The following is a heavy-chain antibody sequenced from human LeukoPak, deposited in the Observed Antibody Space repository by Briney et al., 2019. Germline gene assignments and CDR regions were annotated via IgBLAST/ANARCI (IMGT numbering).Heavy chain of an antibody. Sequence: GSSVKVSCKASGGTFGSYAISWVRQAPGQGLEWMGGIIPIFGTANYAQKFQGRVPITADESTSTAYMELSSLRSEDTAVYYCARDGGPDAFDIWGQGTMVTVSS. J-gene: IGHJ3*02. CDR3: ARDGGPDAFDI. CDR2: IIPIFGTA. CDR1: GGTFGSYA. D-gene: IGHD3-16*01. V-gene: IGHV1-69*01.